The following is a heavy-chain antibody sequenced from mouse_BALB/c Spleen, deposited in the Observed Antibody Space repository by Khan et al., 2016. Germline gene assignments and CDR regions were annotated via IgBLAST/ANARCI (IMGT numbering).Heavy chain of an antibody. J-gene: IGHJ1*01. CDR3: ASPVHYYGMSCFDG. Sequence: EVKLLESGGGLVQPGGSLKFSCAASGFAFSRYWMSWVRQALGKGLEWIGEINPDSSTINYTPSLKDKFIISRDNAKNTLYLQMSKVRFEDTALYYCASPVHYYGMSCFDGWGAGTTVTVSS. CDR2: INPDSSTI. V-gene: IGHV4-1*02. CDR1: GFAFSRYW. D-gene: IGHD1-2*01.